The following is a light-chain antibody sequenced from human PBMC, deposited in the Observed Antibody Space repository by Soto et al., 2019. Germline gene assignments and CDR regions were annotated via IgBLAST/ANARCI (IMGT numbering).Light chain of an antibody. CDR3: SSYTSSSIDYV. J-gene: IGLJ1*01. CDR2: EVS. V-gene: IGLV2-14*01. Sequence: QSALTQPASVSGSPVQSITSSCTGTSSDVGGYNYVSWYQQHPVKAPKLMIYEVSNRPSGVSNRFSSSKSGNTASLTISGLQAEDEADYYCSSYTSSSIDYVFGTGTKVTVL. CDR1: SSDVGGYNY.